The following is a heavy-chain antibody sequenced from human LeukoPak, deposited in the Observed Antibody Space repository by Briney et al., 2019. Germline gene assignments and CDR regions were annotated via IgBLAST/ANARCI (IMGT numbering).Heavy chain of an antibody. J-gene: IGHJ6*03. D-gene: IGHD2-2*01. V-gene: IGHV1-18*01. Sequence: GASVKVSCKASGYTFTSYGISWVRQAPGQGLEWMGWISAYNGNTNYAQKLQGRVTMTTDTSTSTAYMELRSLRSDDTAVYYCARGEIVPAAMGYYYYYMDVWGKGPRSPSP. CDR3: ARGEIVPAAMGYYYYYMDV. CDR1: GYTFTSYG. CDR2: ISAYNGNT.